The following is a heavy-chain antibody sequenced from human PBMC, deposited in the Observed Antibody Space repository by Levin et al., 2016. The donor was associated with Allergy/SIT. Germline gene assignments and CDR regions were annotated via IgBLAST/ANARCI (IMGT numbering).Heavy chain of an antibody. CDR1: GDSVSSNSGA. CDR3: ARGGSASSYGPFDY. D-gene: IGHD3-16*01. J-gene: IGHJ4*02. V-gene: IGHV6-1*01. Sequence: SETLSLTCAISGDSVSSNSGAWNWFRQSPSSGLEWLGRTYYTSKWYFDYAESVRSRMTISPDTSRNQFSLQLNSVTPEDTAVYYCARGGSASSYGPFDYWGQGTLVTVSS. CDR2: TYYTSKWYF.